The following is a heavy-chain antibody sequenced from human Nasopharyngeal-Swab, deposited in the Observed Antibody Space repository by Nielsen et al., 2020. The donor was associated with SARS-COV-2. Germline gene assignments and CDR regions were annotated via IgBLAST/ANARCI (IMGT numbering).Heavy chain of an antibody. CDR3: AKGGGYYCYYGMDV. V-gene: IGHV3-23*01. D-gene: IGHD3-16*01. CDR1: GFTFSSYA. Sequence: GESLKISCAASGFTFSSYAMSWVRQAPGKGLEWVSAISGSGGSTYYADSVKGRFTISRDNSKNTLYLQMNSLRAEDTAVYYCAKGGGYYCYYGMDVWGQGTTVTVSS. CDR2: ISGSGGST. J-gene: IGHJ6*02.